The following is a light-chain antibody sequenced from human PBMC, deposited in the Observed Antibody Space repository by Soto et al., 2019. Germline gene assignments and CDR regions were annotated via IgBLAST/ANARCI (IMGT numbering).Light chain of an antibody. CDR1: QSVYSN. J-gene: IGKJ5*01. Sequence: EVVMTQSPATLSVSPGERATLSCRASQSVYSNLAWYQQKPGQAPSLLIYGAFTRATGIPARFSGTGSGTEFTLTISSLQSEDFAVYYCQQRSNWLPTFGQGTRLEIK. CDR2: GAF. V-gene: IGKV3-15*01. CDR3: QQRSNWLPT.